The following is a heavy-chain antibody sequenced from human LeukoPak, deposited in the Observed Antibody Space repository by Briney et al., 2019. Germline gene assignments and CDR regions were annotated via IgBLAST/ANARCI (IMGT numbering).Heavy chain of an antibody. D-gene: IGHD4-23*01. Sequence: ASVKVSCKVSGYTLTELSMHWVRQAPGKGLEWMGGFDPEDGETIYAQKFQGRVTMTRNTSISTAYMELSSLRSEDTAVYYCARDDYGGWVGGWGQGTLVTVSS. CDR2: FDPEDGET. V-gene: IGHV1-24*01. CDR1: GYTLTELS. J-gene: IGHJ4*02. CDR3: ARDDYGGWVGG.